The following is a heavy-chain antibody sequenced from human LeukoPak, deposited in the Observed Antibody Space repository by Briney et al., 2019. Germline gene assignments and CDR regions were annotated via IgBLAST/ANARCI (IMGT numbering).Heavy chain of an antibody. CDR3: ARAEMATTQYGVLSWFDP. Sequence: ASETLSLTCTVSGGSISSYYWSWIRQPPGKGLERIGYIYYSGSTNYNPSLKSRVTISVDTSKNQFSLKLSSVTAADTAVYYCARAEMATTQYGVLSWFDPWGQGTLVTVSS. D-gene: IGHD5-24*01. J-gene: IGHJ5*02. V-gene: IGHV4-59*01. CDR1: GGSISSYY. CDR2: IYYSGST.